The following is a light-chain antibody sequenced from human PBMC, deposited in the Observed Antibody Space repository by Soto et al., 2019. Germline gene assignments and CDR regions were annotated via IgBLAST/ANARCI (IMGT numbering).Light chain of an antibody. J-gene: IGKJ1*01. CDR2: DAS. CDR3: HQYGSSSWT. CDR1: QSVRSSY. Sequence: EIVLSQSPGTLSLSPGERATLSCRASQSVRSSYLAWYQQKPGQAPRLLIYDASSRATGIPDRFSGSGSGKDFTLTISRLEPEDFPVYYCHQYGSSSWTFGQGTKVDIX. V-gene: IGKV3-20*01.